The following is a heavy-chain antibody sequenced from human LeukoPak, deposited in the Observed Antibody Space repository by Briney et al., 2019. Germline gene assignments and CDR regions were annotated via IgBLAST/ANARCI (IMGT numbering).Heavy chain of an antibody. D-gene: IGHD6-19*01. V-gene: IGHV3-30*18. Sequence: PGRSLRLSCAASGFTFSSYGMHWVRQAPGEGLEWVAVISYDGSNKYYADSVKGRFTISRDNSKNTLYLQMNSLRAEDTAVYYCAKDSRQWLVRYYFDYWGQGTLVTVSS. CDR1: GFTFSSYG. CDR2: ISYDGSNK. J-gene: IGHJ4*02. CDR3: AKDSRQWLVRYYFDY.